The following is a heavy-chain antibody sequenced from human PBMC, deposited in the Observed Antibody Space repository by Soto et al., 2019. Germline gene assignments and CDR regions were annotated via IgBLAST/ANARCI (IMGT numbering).Heavy chain of an antibody. D-gene: IGHD2-2*02. CDR3: TSDGSRDTVVVPAAIRSYYYGMDV. Sequence: PGGSLRLSCAASGFTFSSYWMSWVRQAPGKGLEWVANVKQDGSEKYYVDSVKGRFTISRDNAKNSLYLQMNSLRAEDTAVYYCTSDGSRDTVVVPAAIRSYYYGMDVWGQGTTVTVSS. J-gene: IGHJ6*02. CDR1: GFTFSSYW. V-gene: IGHV3-7*01. CDR2: VKQDGSEK.